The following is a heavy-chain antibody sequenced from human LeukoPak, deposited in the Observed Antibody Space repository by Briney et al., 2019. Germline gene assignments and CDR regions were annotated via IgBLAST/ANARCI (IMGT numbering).Heavy chain of an antibody. Sequence: GGSLRLSCAASGFTFSSYEMNWVRQAPGKGLEWVSYISTSGGTTHYADSVKGRFTISRDNAKNSLYLQMNSLRAEDTAVYYCAKDGLVWFGELNWGQGTLVTVSS. J-gene: IGHJ4*02. CDR1: GFTFSSYE. CDR3: AKDGLVWFGELN. V-gene: IGHV3-48*03. D-gene: IGHD3-10*01. CDR2: ISTSGGTT.